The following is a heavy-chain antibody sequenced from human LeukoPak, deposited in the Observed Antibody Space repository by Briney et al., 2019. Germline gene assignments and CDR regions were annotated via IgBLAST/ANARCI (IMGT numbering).Heavy chain of an antibody. CDR2: INTNTGNP. D-gene: IGHD5-18*01. CDR1: GYTFTSYA. Sequence: ASVKVSCKASGYTFTSYAMHWVRQAPGQGLEWMGWINTNTGNPTYAQGFTGRFVFSLDTSVSTAYLQISSPKAEDTAVYYCARVGTTYSYGYGESGYWGQGTLVTVSS. J-gene: IGHJ4*02. V-gene: IGHV7-4-1*02. CDR3: ARVGTTYSYGYGESGY.